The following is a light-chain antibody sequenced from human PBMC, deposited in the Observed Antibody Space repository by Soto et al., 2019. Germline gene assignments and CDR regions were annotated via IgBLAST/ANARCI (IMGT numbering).Light chain of an antibody. CDR3: QQHYSYPRT. CDR2: DAC. CDR1: QCCSNY. V-gene: IGKV1-17*03. Sequence: DIQMTQAPSAMSASVEDRVTMTCRAGQCCSNYLPCVQQKPGRVPKALIYDACRLESEDPSRFSGSGSGTEFALTSSSLQPVDFATYYCQQHYSYPRTFGQGTKVDIK. J-gene: IGKJ1*01.